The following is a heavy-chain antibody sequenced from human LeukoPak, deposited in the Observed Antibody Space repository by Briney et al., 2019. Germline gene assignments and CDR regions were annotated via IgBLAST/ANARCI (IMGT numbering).Heavy chain of an antibody. Sequence: SETLSLTCTVSGGSISRGGYYWSWIRQHPGKGLEWIGYIYYSGSTYYNPSLKSRLTMSVDTSKNQFSLKLSSVTAADTAVYYCARGFGGSRFLGGATTSTPPWGQGTLVTVSS. CDR2: IYYSGST. D-gene: IGHD1-26*01. CDR1: GGSISRGGYY. J-gene: IGHJ5*02. V-gene: IGHV4-31*03. CDR3: ARGFGGSRFLGGATTSTPP.